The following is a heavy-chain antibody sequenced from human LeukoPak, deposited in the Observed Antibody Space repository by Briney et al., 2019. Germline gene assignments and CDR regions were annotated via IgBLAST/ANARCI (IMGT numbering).Heavy chain of an antibody. CDR3: ASGTYYYGSGSFDY. Sequence: GRSLRLSCAASGFTFDDYAMHWVRQAPGKGLEWVSGISWNSGSIGYADSVKGRFTISRDNAKNSLYLQMNSLRAEDTAVYYCASGTYYYGSGSFDYWGQGTLVTVSS. CDR2: ISWNSGSI. V-gene: IGHV3-9*01. J-gene: IGHJ4*02. D-gene: IGHD3-10*01. CDR1: GFTFDDYA.